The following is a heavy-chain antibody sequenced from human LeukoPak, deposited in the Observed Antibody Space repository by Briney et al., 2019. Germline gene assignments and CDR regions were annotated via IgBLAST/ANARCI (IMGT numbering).Heavy chain of an antibody. J-gene: IGHJ3*02. Sequence: PGGSLRLSCAASGFTFSSYEMNWVRQAPGKGLEWVSYTSSSGSTIYYADSVKGRFTISRDNAKNSLYLQMNSLRAEDTAVYYCARAGYYDSSGYLTVDAFDIWGQGTMVTVSS. CDR2: TSSSGSTI. D-gene: IGHD3-22*01. V-gene: IGHV3-48*03. CDR3: ARAGYYDSSGYLTVDAFDI. CDR1: GFTFSSYE.